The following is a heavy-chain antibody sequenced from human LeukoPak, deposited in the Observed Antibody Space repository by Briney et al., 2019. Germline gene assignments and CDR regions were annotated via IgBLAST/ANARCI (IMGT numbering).Heavy chain of an antibody. Sequence: SETLSLTCTVSGGSISSYYWSWIRQPAGKGLKWIGRIYTSGSTNYNPSLKSRVTMSVDTSKNQFSLKLSSVTAANTAVYYCARADFWSGYRWGQGTLVTVSS. J-gene: IGHJ5*02. CDR3: ARADFWSGYR. V-gene: IGHV4-4*07. CDR2: IYTSGST. CDR1: GGSISSYY. D-gene: IGHD3-3*01.